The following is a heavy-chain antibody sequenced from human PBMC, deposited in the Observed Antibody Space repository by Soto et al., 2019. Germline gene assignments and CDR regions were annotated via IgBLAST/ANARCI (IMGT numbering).Heavy chain of an antibody. CDR3: AHWGGYCSSTSCYDDAFDL. D-gene: IGHD2-2*01. V-gene: IGHV2-5*02. CDR1: GFSFSTSGVA. J-gene: IGHJ3*01. Sequence: QITLKESGPTLVKPTQTLTLTCTFSGFSFSTSGVAVGWIRQPQGKALEWLAVIYWDDDKRYSPSLKSRVTITKDTSKNQVVLTMTNMDPVDTATYYCAHWGGYCSSTSCYDDAFDLWGQGTMVTVSS. CDR2: IYWDDDK.